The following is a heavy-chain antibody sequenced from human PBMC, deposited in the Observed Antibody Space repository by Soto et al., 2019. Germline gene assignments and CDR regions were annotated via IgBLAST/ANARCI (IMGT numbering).Heavy chain of an antibody. CDR3: AWGDSSNKVDC. CDR2: IYYSGST. J-gene: IGHJ4*02. Sequence: ASEPLSLTCTVSGGSISSGGYYWSWIRQHPGKGLEWIGYIYYSGSTYYNPSLKSRVTISVDTSKNQFSLELNSLTAADTAVYYCAWGDSSNKVDCWGQGTLVTVSS. CDR1: GGSISSGGYY. V-gene: IGHV4-31*03. D-gene: IGHD3-16*01.